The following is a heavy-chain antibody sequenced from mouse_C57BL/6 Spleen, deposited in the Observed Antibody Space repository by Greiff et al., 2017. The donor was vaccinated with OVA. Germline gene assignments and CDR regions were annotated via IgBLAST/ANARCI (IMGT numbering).Heavy chain of an antibody. CDR2: ISSGSSTI. CDR1: GFTFSDYG. Sequence: EVKLVESGGGLVKPGGSLKLSCAASGFTFSDYGMHWVRQAPEKGLEWVAYISSGSSTIYYADTVKGRFTISRDNAKNTLFLQMTSLRSEDTAMYYCARLTTVVGDYAMDYWGQGTSVTVSS. V-gene: IGHV5-17*01. CDR3: ARLTTVVGDYAMDY. D-gene: IGHD1-1*01. J-gene: IGHJ4*01.